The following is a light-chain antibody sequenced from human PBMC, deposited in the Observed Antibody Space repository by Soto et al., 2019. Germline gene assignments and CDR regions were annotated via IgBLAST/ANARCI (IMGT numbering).Light chain of an antibody. CDR2: GAS. J-gene: IGKJ2*01. CDR3: QQYNNWPPYT. CDR1: QSLNSN. Sequence: ETVMTQSPATLSVSPGERATLSCRASQSLNSNLAWYQQKPGQAPRLLIDGASDRATGIPDRFSGSGYGTEFTLSISSLQSEDFAVYYCQQYNNWPPYTFGQGTKLEIK. V-gene: IGKV3-15*01.